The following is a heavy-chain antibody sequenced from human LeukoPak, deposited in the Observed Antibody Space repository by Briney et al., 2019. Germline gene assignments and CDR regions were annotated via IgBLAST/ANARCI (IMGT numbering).Heavy chain of an antibody. D-gene: IGHD6-19*01. CDR2: ISGSGGST. CDR3: AKAYSSGWYYFDY. Sequence: GGSLRLSCAASGFTFSSYAMSWVRQAPGKGLEWDSAISGSGGSTYYADSVKGRFTISRDNSKNTLYLQMNSLRAEDTAVYYCAKAYSSGWYYFDYWGQGTLVTVSS. V-gene: IGHV3-23*01. CDR1: GFTFSSYA. J-gene: IGHJ4*02.